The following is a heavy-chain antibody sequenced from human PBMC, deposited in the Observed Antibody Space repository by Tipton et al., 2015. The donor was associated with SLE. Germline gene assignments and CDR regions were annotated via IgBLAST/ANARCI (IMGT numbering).Heavy chain of an antibody. CDR1: GGSISSGGYY. J-gene: IGHJ2*01. CDR2: IYYSGST. CDR3: ARKRLPDLDFDL. Sequence: LRLSCTVPGGSISSGGYYWSWIRQHPGKGLEWIGYIYYSGSTYYNPSLKSRVTISIDTSKNQFSLKLSSVTAADTAVYYCARKRLPDLDFDLWGRGTLVTVSS. V-gene: IGHV4-31*02. D-gene: IGHD3-16*01.